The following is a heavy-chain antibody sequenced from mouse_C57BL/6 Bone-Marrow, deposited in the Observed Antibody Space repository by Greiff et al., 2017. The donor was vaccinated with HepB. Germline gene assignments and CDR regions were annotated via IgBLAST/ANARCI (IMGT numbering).Heavy chain of an antibody. CDR3: ARRLGITTVVATDAMDY. CDR2: IDPSDSET. Sequence: VKLLQPGAELVRPGSSVKLSCKASGYTFTSYWMHWVKQRPIQGLEWIGNIDPSDSETNYNQKFKGKATLTVDTSSSTAYMQLSSLTSEDSAVYYCARRLGITTVVATDAMDYWGQGTSVTVSS. J-gene: IGHJ4*01. V-gene: IGHV1-52*01. CDR1: GYTFTSYW. D-gene: IGHD1-1*01.